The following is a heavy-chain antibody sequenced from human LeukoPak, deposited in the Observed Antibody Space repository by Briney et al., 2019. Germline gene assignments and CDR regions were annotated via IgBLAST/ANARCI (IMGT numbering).Heavy chain of an antibody. Sequence: GGSLRPSCAASGFTFSSYSMNWVRQAPGKGLEWVSSISSSSSYIYYADSVKGRFTISRDNAKNSLYLQMNSLRAEDTAVYYCARAVIALGERWFDPWGQGTLVTVSS. CDR1: GFTFSSYS. CDR2: ISSSSSYI. J-gene: IGHJ5*02. V-gene: IGHV3-21*01. CDR3: ARAVIALGERWFDP. D-gene: IGHD3-3*02.